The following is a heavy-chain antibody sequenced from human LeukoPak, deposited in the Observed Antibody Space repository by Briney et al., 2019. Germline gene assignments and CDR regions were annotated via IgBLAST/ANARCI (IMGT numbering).Heavy chain of an antibody. Sequence: GESLKISCKGSGYSFTSYWIGWVRQMPGKGLEWMGIIYPGDSDTRYSPSFQGQVTISADKSISTAHLQWSSLKASDTAMYYCARRGRIAVAGTAYYYGMDVWGQGTTVTVSS. CDR1: GYSFTSYW. D-gene: IGHD6-19*01. V-gene: IGHV5-51*01. J-gene: IGHJ6*02. CDR3: ARRGRIAVAGTAYYYGMDV. CDR2: IYPGDSDT.